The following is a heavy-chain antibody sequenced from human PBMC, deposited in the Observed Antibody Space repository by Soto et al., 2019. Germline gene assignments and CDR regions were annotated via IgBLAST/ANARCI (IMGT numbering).Heavy chain of an antibody. Sequence: QVHLVQSGAEVKKPGASVKVSCKGSGYTFTSYGITWVRQAPGQGLEWMGWISAHNGNTDYAQKLQGRVTVTRDTSTSTPDVELGRLRADDTALHYCGRGRYGDYWGQGALVTVSS. V-gene: IGHV1-18*01. CDR3: GRGRYGDY. D-gene: IGHD1-1*01. J-gene: IGHJ4*02. CDR1: GYTFTSYG. CDR2: ISAHNGNT.